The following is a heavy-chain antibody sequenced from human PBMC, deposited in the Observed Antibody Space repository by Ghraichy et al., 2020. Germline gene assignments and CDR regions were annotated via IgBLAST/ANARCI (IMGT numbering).Heavy chain of an antibody. V-gene: IGHV3-23*01. CDR2: ISGSGGYT. Sequence: GGSLRLSCAASGFTFSTYAMNWVRQAPGKGLEWVSGISGSGGYTYYADSVKGRFTVSSDNSRNTLYLQMNSLRADDTAVYYCAKGSSSNWSNSGIYSAMDVWGQGTTVTVSS. CDR1: GFTFSTYA. D-gene: IGHD6-13*01. J-gene: IGHJ6*02. CDR3: AKGSSSNWSNSGIYSAMDV.